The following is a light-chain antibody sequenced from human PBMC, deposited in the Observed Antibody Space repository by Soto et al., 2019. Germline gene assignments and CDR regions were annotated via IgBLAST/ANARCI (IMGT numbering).Light chain of an antibody. V-gene: IGKV2-24*01. Sequence: DIVLTQTPLSSSFTLGQPASISCRSRQSLLHSDGNTYLTWLQQRPGQPPRLLIYEISKRFSGVPDSFSGSGAGTDFTLKISRVEAEDVGVYYCMQATQFPLTFGPGTKVDIK. CDR3: MQATQFPLT. CDR2: EIS. CDR1: QSLLHSDGNTY. J-gene: IGKJ3*01.